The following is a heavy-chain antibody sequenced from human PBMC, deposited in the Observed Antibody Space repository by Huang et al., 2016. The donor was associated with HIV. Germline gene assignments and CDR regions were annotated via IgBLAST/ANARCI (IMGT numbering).Heavy chain of an antibody. V-gene: IGHV4-39*01. CDR1: GGSISSSSYY. Sequence: QLQLQESGPGLVKPSETLSLTCTVSGGSISSSSYYWGWIRQPPGKGLEWIGTIYYSGSNNYNPSLKNRVAMSVDTSKNQFSLKVTAVTAADTAVYLCARHWSVYDLWSGLGSSNWWFDPWGQGTLVTVSS. J-gene: IGHJ5*02. CDR3: ARHWSVYDLWSGLGSSNWWFDP. D-gene: IGHD3-3*01. CDR2: IYYSGSN.